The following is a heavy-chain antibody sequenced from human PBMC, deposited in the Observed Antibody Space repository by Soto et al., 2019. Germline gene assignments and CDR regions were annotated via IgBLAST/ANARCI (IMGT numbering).Heavy chain of an antibody. D-gene: IGHD3-10*01. CDR1: GFSFRNYA. Sequence: EVQLLESGGGLVQPGGSLRLSCAASGFSFRNYAMSWVRQAPGKGLEWISTLTGSSSNIYYADSVKGRFAISRDNSRNTLYLQMNSLPAADTAVYYCANGRATYGLLTHDYWGQGTLVTVSS. V-gene: IGHV3-23*01. J-gene: IGHJ4*02. CDR3: ANGRATYGLLTHDY. CDR2: LTGSSSNI.